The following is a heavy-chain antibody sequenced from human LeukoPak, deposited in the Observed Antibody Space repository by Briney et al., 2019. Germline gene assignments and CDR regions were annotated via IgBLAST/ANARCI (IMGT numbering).Heavy chain of an antibody. D-gene: IGHD3-3*01. CDR3: ARGPITNIRFLEWLHDY. CDR2: INPNSGGT. V-gene: IGHV1-2*04. CDR1: GYTFTSYG. J-gene: IGHJ4*02. Sequence: ASVKASCKASGYTFTSYGISWVRQAPGQGLEWMGWINPNSGGTNYAQKFQGWVTMTRDTSISTAYMELSRLRSDDTAVYYCARGPITNIRFLEWLHDYWGQGTLVTVSS.